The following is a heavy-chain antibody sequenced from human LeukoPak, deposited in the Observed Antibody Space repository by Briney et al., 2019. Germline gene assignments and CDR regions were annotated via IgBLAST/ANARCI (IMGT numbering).Heavy chain of an antibody. J-gene: IGHJ4*02. V-gene: IGHV3-74*01. CDR1: GFTFSSYFW. D-gene: IGHD4-23*01. Sequence: PGRSLRLSCAASGFTFSSYFWMHWVRQAAGKGLGWVSLIMSDSSSSTYAHSVKGPFTISRDNAKNSLCPQMNTLRAEDTAVYYCVRDLDLGGYSSFEYWGQGTLVTVSS. CDR3: VRDLDLGGYSSFEY. CDR2: IMSDSSSS.